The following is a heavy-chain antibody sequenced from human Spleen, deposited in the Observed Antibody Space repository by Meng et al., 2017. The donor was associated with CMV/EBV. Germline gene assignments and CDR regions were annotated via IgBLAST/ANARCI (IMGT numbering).Heavy chain of an antibody. CDR3: AKDKANHYYYYGMDV. J-gene: IGHJ6*02. Sequence: GESLKISCAASGFTFSSYAMSWVRQAPGKGLEWVTTINDGGGTTYYADSVKGRFTISRDNSRNTLYLQMNSLRAEDTAVYYCAKDKANHYYYYGMDVWGQGTTVTVSS. CDR1: GFTFSSYA. V-gene: IGHV3-23*01. CDR2: INDGGGTT.